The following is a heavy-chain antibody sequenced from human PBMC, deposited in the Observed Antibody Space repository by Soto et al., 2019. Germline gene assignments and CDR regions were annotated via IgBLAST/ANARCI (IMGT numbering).Heavy chain of an antibody. V-gene: IGHV3-53*01. CDR1: GFTVSSNY. CDR2: IYSGGST. CDR3: ARVSSGSYFYYFDY. D-gene: IGHD3-10*01. J-gene: IGHJ4*02. Sequence: GESLKISCAASGFTVSSNYMSWVRQAPGKGLEWVSVIYSGGSTYYADSVKGRFTISRDNSKNTLYLQMNSLRAEDTAVYYCARVSSGSYFYYFDYWGQGTLVTVSS.